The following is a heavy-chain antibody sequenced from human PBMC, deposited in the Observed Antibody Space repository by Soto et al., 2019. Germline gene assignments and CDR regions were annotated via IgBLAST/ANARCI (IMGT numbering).Heavy chain of an antibody. Sequence: EVQLVESGGGLVQPGGSLRLSCAASGFTFSSYWMHWVRQAPGKGLVWFSRINSDGSSTSYADSVKGRFTISRDNAKNTLYLQMNSLRADDTAVYYCVRTSLVVAVATREDYWGQGTLVTVSS. D-gene: IGHD2-15*01. CDR1: GFTFSSYW. J-gene: IGHJ4*02. CDR3: VRTSLVVAVATREDY. CDR2: INSDGSST. V-gene: IGHV3-74*01.